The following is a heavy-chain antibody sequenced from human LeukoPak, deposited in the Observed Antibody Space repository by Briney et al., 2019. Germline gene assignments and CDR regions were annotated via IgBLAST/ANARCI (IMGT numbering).Heavy chain of an antibody. Sequence: GGSLRLSCAVSGITLSNYGMSWVRQAPGKGLEWVAAISDSGGGTNYADSVKGRFTISRDNPKNTLYLQMNSLRAEDTAVYFCAKRGVVIRAVIIVGFHKEAYYFDYWGQGALVTVSS. CDR1: GITLSNYG. CDR2: ISDSGGGT. D-gene: IGHD3-10*01. V-gene: IGHV3-23*01. CDR3: AKRGVVIRAVIIVGFHKEAYYFDY. J-gene: IGHJ4*02.